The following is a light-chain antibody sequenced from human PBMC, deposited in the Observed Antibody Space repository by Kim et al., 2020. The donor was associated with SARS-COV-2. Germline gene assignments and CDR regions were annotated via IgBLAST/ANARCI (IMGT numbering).Light chain of an antibody. V-gene: IGLV3-19*01. CDR3: HSRDSSDNGV. J-gene: IGLJ2*01. CDR2: GKN. Sequence: VALGQTVRITCQGDSRRTNYARWYQQKTGQAPVLVIYGKNNRPSGIPDRFSGSSSGNTAYLTITGAQADDEADYYCHSRDSSDNGVFGGGTQLTVL. CDR1: SRRTNY.